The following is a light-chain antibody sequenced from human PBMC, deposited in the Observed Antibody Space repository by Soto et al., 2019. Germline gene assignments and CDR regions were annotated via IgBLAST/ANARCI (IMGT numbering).Light chain of an antibody. CDR1: QSVSSN. Sequence: EIVMTQSPATLSVSPGXRATLSCRASQSVSSNLAWYQQKIGQAPRLLIYGASTRATGIPARFSGSGSGTEFTLTISSLQSEDFAVYYCQQRDNWPETFGQGTKVDIK. CDR3: QQRDNWPET. J-gene: IGKJ1*01. V-gene: IGKV3-15*01. CDR2: GAS.